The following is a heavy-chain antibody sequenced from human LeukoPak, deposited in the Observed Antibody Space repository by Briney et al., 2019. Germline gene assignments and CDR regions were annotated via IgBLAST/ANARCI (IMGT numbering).Heavy chain of an antibody. D-gene: IGHD1-26*01. Sequence: SETLSLTCAVYGGXFSGYYCSWIRQPPGKGLEWIGEINHSGSTSYNPSLKSRVTISVDTSKNQFSLKLSSVTAADTAVYYCARGRIAISGSYAYWGQGTLVTVSS. CDR2: INHSGST. V-gene: IGHV4-34*01. CDR1: GGXFSGYY. J-gene: IGHJ4*02. CDR3: ARGRIAISGSYAY.